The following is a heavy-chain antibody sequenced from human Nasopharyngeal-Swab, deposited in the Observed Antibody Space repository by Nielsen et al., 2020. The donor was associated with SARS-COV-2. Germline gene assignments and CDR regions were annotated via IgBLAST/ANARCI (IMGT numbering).Heavy chain of an antibody. V-gene: IGHV4-39*01. CDR2: IYYSGST. CDR3: ARPNTPEDIVVVPAAIAFDI. Sequence: RQAPGKGLEWIGSIYYSGSTYENPELKSRVTISVDTSKNQCSLKLSSVTAADTAVYYCARPNTPEDIVVVPAAIAFDIWGQGTMVTVSS. D-gene: IGHD2-2*01. J-gene: IGHJ3*02.